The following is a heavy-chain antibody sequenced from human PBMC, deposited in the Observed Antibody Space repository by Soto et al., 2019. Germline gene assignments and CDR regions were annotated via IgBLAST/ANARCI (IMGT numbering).Heavy chain of an antibody. V-gene: IGHV1-69*13. Sequence: SVKVSCKASGGTFSSYAISWVRQAPGQGLEWMGGIIPIFGTANYAQKFQGRVTITADESTSTAYMELSSLRSEDTAVYYCARDGEQLGGPGYFQHWGQGTLVTVSS. D-gene: IGHD6-6*01. J-gene: IGHJ1*01. CDR1: GGTFSSYA. CDR3: ARDGEQLGGPGYFQH. CDR2: IIPIFGTA.